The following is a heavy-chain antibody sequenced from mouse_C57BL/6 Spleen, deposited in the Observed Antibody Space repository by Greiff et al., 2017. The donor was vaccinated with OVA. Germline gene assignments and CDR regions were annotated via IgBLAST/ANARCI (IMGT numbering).Heavy chain of an antibody. D-gene: IGHD2-3*01. CDR1: GYTFTSYW. V-gene: IGHV1-50*01. CDR3: ASGWSRDAY. Sequence: QVQLQQPGAELVKPGASVKLSCKASGYTFTSYWMQWVKQRPGQGLEWIGEIDPSDSYTNYNQKFKGKATLTVDTSSSTAYMQLSSLTSEDSAVYYCASGWSRDAYWGQGTLVTVSA. J-gene: IGHJ3*01. CDR2: IDPSDSYT.